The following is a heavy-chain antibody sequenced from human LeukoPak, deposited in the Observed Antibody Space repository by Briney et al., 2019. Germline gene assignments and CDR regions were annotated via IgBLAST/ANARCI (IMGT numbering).Heavy chain of an antibody. J-gene: IGHJ4*02. Sequence: GGSLRLSCAASGFTFSIYGMHWVRQAPGKGLEWVAVIWYDGSNKYYADSVKGRFTISRDNSKNTLYLQMNSLRAEDTAVYYCAKDWYYDSSGYYFDYWGQGTLVTVSS. V-gene: IGHV3-33*06. CDR1: GFTFSIYG. CDR3: AKDWYYDSSGYYFDY. D-gene: IGHD3-22*01. CDR2: IWYDGSNK.